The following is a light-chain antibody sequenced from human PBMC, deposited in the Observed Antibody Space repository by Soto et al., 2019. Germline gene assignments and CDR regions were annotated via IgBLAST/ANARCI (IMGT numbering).Light chain of an antibody. J-gene: IGKJ1*01. V-gene: IGKV3-15*01. CDR3: QQYSDWWT. CDR2: GAS. CDR1: QSVSTN. Sequence: EIVMTQSPATLSVSPGERATLSCRASQSVSTNLAWYQQKPGQAPRLLIYGASTRATGIPARFSGGGSGTEFTLTISSLQSEDFAVYYCQQYSDWWTFGQGTKVDIK.